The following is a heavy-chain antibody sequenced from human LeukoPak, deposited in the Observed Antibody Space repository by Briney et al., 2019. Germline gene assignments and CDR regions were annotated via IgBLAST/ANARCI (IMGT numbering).Heavy chain of an antibody. CDR3: ARDDIAAGGP. Sequence: GGSLRLSCAASGFTFSTYSMNWVRQAPGKGLEWVSYISSSSSTIYYADSVKGRFTISRDNSKNTLYLQMNSLRAEDTAVYYCARDDIAAGGPWGQGTLVTVSS. V-gene: IGHV3-48*01. D-gene: IGHD6-25*01. CDR2: ISSSSSTI. CDR1: GFTFSTYS. J-gene: IGHJ5*02.